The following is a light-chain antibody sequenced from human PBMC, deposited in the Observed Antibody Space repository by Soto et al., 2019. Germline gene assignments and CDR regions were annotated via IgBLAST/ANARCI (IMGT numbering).Light chain of an antibody. V-gene: IGKV3-20*01. Sequence: ENVLTQSPGTLSLSPGERATLSCRARQSISRTCLAWYQQKPVQAPRLLIYATSSRATGIPDRFSGSGSGTDFTLTISRLEPEDFAVYYCQQYGRSGTFGQGTKVDIK. J-gene: IGKJ1*01. CDR3: QQYGRSGT. CDR2: ATS. CDR1: QSISRTC.